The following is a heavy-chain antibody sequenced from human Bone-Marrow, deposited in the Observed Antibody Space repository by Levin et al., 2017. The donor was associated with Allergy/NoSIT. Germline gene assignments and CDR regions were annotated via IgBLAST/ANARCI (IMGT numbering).Heavy chain of an antibody. CDR1: GFTFSIYA. CDR2: ISGSGGST. D-gene: IGHD3-10*01. Sequence: PGGSLRLSCAASGFTFSIYAMTWVRQAPGKGLEWVSCISGSGGSTIYADSVKGRFTISRDNAKNTLYLQMNSLRAEDTAIYYCAKDGSGSHWTYYYSYYMDVWGKGTTVTVSS. J-gene: IGHJ6*03. CDR3: AKDGSGSHWTYYYSYYMDV. V-gene: IGHV3-23*01.